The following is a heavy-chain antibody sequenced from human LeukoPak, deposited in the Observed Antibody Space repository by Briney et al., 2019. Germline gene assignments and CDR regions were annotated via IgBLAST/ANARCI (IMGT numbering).Heavy chain of an antibody. J-gene: IGHJ4*02. CDR2: ISAYNGST. D-gene: IGHD1-26*01. CDR3: ARAGPYSGSYLTYGFDY. CDR1: GYTFTSYG. Sequence: ASVKVSCKASGYTFTSYGISWVRQAPGQGLEWMGWISAYNGSTNYAQKLQGRVTMTTDTSTSTAYMELRSLRSDDTAVYYCARAGPYSGSYLTYGFDYWGQGTLVTVSS. V-gene: IGHV1-18*01.